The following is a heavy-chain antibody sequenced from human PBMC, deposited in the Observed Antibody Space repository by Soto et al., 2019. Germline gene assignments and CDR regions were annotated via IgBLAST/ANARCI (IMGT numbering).Heavy chain of an antibody. Sequence: QVQLQESGPGLVKPSQTLSLTCTVSGGSVSSGGYYWSWLRQPPGKGLEWIGYIFPGGNSYYNVSRASIATISVDSSKNQFSLRLDSVTAADTALYFCARGRSAGYYKRNWFDPWGQGTLVTVSS. D-gene: IGHD3-9*01. CDR3: ARGRSAGYYKRNWFDP. V-gene: IGHV4-31*01. CDR2: IFPGGNS. CDR1: GGSVSSGGYY. J-gene: IGHJ5*02.